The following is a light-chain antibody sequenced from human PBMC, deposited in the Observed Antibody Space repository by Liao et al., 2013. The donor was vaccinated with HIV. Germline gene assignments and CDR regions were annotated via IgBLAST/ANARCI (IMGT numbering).Light chain of an antibody. CDR3: QSADSSGTFNYV. Sequence: SSVLTQPPSVSVAPGTTATITCGGKDLESRRVHWYQQKSGQAPVLVIYKDSERPSGIPERFSGSSSGTTVTLTISGVQAEDEADYYCQSADSSGTFNYVFGTGTKVTVL. J-gene: IGLJ1*01. CDR2: KDS. CDR1: DLESRR. V-gene: IGLV3-25*03.